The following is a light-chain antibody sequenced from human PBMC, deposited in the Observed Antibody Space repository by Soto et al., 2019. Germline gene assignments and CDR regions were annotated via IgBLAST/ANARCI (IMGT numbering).Light chain of an antibody. CDR3: SSYTSSSTLGYV. V-gene: IGLV2-14*01. Sequence: QSALTQPASVSGSPGQSITISCTGTSSDVGAYNYVSWYQQHPGKAPKLIIYEVTNRPSGVSNRFSGSKSGNTASLTISGLQTEDEADYYCSSYTSSSTLGYVFGTGTKVTVL. CDR2: EVT. J-gene: IGLJ1*01. CDR1: SSDVGAYNY.